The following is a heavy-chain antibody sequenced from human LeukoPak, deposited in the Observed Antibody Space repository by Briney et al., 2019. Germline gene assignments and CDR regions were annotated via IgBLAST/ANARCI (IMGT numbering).Heavy chain of an antibody. J-gene: IGHJ3*01. CDR1: GYTFTNYD. D-gene: IGHD2-15*01. Sequence: WASVKVSCKTSGYTFTNYDIYWVRQAPGQGLESMGWISGYTGDTKYAQILQGRFTVTTDTSTSTAYMELRSLTYDDTAVYYCARAGYCGDGGCRGGSAFDVWGQGTMVTVSS. CDR2: ISGYTGDT. V-gene: IGHV1-18*01. CDR3: ARAGYCGDGGCRGGSAFDV.